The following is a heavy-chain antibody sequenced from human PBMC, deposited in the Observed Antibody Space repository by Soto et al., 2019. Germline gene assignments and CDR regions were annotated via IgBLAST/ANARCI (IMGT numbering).Heavy chain of an antibody. CDR2: IIPILGIA. CDR1: GGTFSSYT. D-gene: IGHD5-12*01. J-gene: IGHJ5*02. CDR3: ERVIRVYSGYRPQNWFDP. Sequence: GASVKVSCKASGGTFSSYTISWVRQAPGQGREWMGRIIPILGIANYAQKFQGRVTITADKSTSTAYMELSSLRSEDTAVYYCERVIRVYSGYRPQNWFDPWGQGALVTVSS. V-gene: IGHV1-69*02.